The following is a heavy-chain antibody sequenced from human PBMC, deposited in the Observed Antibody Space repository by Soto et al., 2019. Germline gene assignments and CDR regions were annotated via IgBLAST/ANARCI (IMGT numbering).Heavy chain of an antibody. J-gene: IGHJ6*03. CDR2: ISSNGGST. V-gene: IGHV3-64*01. CDR3: ARHYDFWSGSYYMDV. Sequence: EVQLVESGGGLVQPGGSLRLSCAASGFTFSSYAMHWVRQAPGKGLEYVSAISSNGGSTYYANSVKGRFTISRDNSKNTLYLQMGSLRAEDMAVYYCARHYDFWSGSYYMDVWGKGTTVTVSS. D-gene: IGHD3-3*01. CDR1: GFTFSSYA.